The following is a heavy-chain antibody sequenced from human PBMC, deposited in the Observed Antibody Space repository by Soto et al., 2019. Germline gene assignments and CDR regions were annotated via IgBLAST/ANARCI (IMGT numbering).Heavy chain of an antibody. CDR3: ARYFRGSGRYFFDY. CDR1: GFTFITSF. D-gene: IGHD6-19*01. CDR2: INQDGGGT. J-gene: IGHJ4*02. Sequence: SVGSLRLSCVASGFTFITSFMGWVRQAPGKGLEWVANINQDGGGTYYVDSVEGRFTISRDNAKDSLYLQMNSLRGGDTAVYYCARYFRGSGRYFFDYWGQGTLVTVSS. V-gene: IGHV3-7*03.